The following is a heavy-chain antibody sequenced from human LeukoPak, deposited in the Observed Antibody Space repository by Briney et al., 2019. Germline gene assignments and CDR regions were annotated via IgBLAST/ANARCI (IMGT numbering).Heavy chain of an antibody. CDR3: AKDLSLDSSGYFFS. J-gene: IGHJ5*02. CDR2: IAYDGSRA. V-gene: IGHV3-33*06. CDR1: GFTFGGYG. Sequence: PGGSLRLSCAGSGFTFGGYGMHWFRQTPGKGLEWVAVIAYDGSRAFYADSVKGRFTISRDNSKSTLFLQMSSLRGEDTAVYYCAKDLSLDSSGYFFSWGQGTLVTVSS. D-gene: IGHD3-22*01.